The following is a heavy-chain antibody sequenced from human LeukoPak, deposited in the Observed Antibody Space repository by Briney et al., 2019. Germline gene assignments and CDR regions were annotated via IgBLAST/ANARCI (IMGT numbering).Heavy chain of an antibody. CDR3: ASKIYCGGDCYYFDY. D-gene: IGHD2-21*01. CDR1: GYTFTSYG. V-gene: IGHV1-18*01. CDR2: ISAYNGNT. Sequence: ASVKASCKASGYTFTSYGISWVRQAPGQGLEWMGWISAYNGNTNYAQKLQGRVTMTTDTSTSTAYMELRSLRSDDTAVYYCASKIYCGGDCYYFDYWGQGTLVTVSS. J-gene: IGHJ4*02.